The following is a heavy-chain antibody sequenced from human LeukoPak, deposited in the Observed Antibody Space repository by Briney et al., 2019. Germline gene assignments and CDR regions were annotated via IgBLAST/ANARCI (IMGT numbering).Heavy chain of an antibody. CDR3: ARDLKWFGEFSPLDY. V-gene: IGHV3-30*04. CDR2: ISYDGSNK. J-gene: IGHJ4*02. Sequence: PGRSLRLSCAASGFTFSSYAMHWVRQAPGKGLEWVAVISYDGSNKYYADSVKGRFTISRDNSKNTLYLQMNSLRAEDTAVYYCARDLKWFGEFSPLDYWGQGTLVTVSS. CDR1: GFTFSSYA. D-gene: IGHD3-10*01.